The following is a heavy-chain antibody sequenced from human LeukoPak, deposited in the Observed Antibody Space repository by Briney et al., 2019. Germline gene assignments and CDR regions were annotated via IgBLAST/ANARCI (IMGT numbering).Heavy chain of an antibody. Sequence: GASVKVSCKASGGTFSSYAISWVRQAPGQGLEWMGRIIPILGIANYAQKFQGRVTMTRDTSISTAYMELSRLRSDDTAVYYCARGPVSSGWYRRVGRVYNWFDPWGQGTLVTVSS. J-gene: IGHJ5*02. CDR1: GGTFSSYA. CDR3: ARGPVSSGWYRRVGRVYNWFDP. D-gene: IGHD6-19*01. CDR2: IIPILGIA. V-gene: IGHV1-69*04.